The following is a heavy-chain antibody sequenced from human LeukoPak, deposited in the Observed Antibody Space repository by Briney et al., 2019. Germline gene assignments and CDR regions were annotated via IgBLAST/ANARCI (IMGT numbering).Heavy chain of an antibody. CDR2: IYYSGST. D-gene: IGHD3-10*01. Sequence: TLSLTCTVSGVSISSGGYYWSGIAQHPGKGREWIGYIYYSGSTYYNPALKSRVTISVDTTKNQFSLKLSSVTAADTAVYSCARDLPGGMVRESGGMDVWGQGTTVTVSS. V-gene: IGHV4-31*03. J-gene: IGHJ6*02. CDR1: GVSISSGGYY. CDR3: ARDLPGGMVRESGGMDV.